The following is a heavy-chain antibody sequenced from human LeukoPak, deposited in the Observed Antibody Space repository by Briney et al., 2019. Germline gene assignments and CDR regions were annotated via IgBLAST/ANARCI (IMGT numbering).Heavy chain of an antibody. CDR2: MYSGGST. Sequence: GGSLRLSCAASGFTVRSNYMTWVRQAPGRGLEWVSTMYSGGSTYYADAVKGRFTISRDSSKNTLYLQMNSLRAEDTAVYYCAKTSDYYFSFDYWGQGTLVTVSS. D-gene: IGHD3-22*01. CDR1: GFTVRSNY. J-gene: IGHJ4*02. V-gene: IGHV3-53*01. CDR3: AKTSDYYFSFDY.